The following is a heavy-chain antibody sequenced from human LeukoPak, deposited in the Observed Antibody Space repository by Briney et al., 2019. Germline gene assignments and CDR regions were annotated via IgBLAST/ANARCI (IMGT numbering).Heavy chain of an antibody. CDR1: GFTFSDYG. CDR3: ARGSGSYYDPSNY. D-gene: IGHD3-10*01. J-gene: IGHJ4*02. V-gene: IGHV3-30*03. CDR2: ISYDGSKE. Sequence: GRSLRLSCAASGFTFSDYGIHWVRQAPGKGLEWVAVISYDGSKEYYADSVKGRFTISRDNSKNTLYLQLNSLRPEDTAMYYCARGSGSYYDPSNYWGQGTLVTVSS.